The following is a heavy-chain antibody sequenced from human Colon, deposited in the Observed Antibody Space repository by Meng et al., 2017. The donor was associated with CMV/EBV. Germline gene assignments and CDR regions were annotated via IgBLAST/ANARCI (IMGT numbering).Heavy chain of an antibody. CDR2: INDSGDTT. V-gene: IGHV3-23*01. D-gene: IGHD2/OR15-2a*01. J-gene: IGHJ6*02. CDR3: AKKGFQLQDSTYYFGMDV. CDR1: GFTFGSYT. Sequence: GGSLRLSCAASGFTFGSYTMTWVRQAPGKGLEWVSSINDSGDTTYYADSVKGRFTISRDNSKNTLYLQMSTLRAEDAALYFCAKKGFQLQDSTYYFGMDVWGQGTTVTVSS.